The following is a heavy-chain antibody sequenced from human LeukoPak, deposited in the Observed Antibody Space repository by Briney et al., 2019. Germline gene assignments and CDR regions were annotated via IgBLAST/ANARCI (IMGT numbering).Heavy chain of an antibody. D-gene: IGHD3-10*01. V-gene: IGHV1-46*02. CDR1: GYTFNTYY. CDR3: ASLGSGSSPIIDFDY. Sequence: ASVTVSCTASGYTFNTYYMHWVRQAPGQGLEWMGVIDPSAGGTNYAQKFQGRVTMTRDTSTSTVYMDLRSLRSEDTAVYYCASLGSGSSPIIDFDYWGQGTLVTVSS. J-gene: IGHJ4*02. CDR2: IDPSAGGT.